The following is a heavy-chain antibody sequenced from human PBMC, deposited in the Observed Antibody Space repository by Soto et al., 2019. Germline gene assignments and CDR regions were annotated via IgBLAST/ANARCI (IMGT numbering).Heavy chain of an antibody. Sequence: QLQLQESGPGLVKPSETLSLTCTVSGGSISSSNYYWGWIRQPPGKGLEWIGSIYYSGSTYYNPSLKSRVTISVDTSKNQFSLKVSSVTAADTAVYYCATQEVGGSYVYTFDPWGQGTLVTVSS. V-gene: IGHV4-39*01. D-gene: IGHD1-26*01. J-gene: IGHJ5*02. CDR1: GGSISSSNYY. CDR2: IYYSGST. CDR3: ATQEVGGSYVYTFDP.